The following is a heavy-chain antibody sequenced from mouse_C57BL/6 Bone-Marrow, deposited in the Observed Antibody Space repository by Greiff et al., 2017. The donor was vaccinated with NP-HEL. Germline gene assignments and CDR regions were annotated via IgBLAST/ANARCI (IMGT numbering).Heavy chain of an antibody. V-gene: IGHV1-39*01. CDR2: LNPNYGTT. Sequence: EVKLVESGPELVKPGASVKISCKASGYSFTDYNMNWVKQSNGKSLEWIGVLNPNYGTTSYNQKFKGKATLTVDQSSSTAYMQLNSLTSEDSAVYYCARGAWDAGWFAYWGQGTLVTVSA. J-gene: IGHJ3*01. CDR1: GYSFTDYN. D-gene: IGHD4-1*01. CDR3: ARGAWDAGWFAY.